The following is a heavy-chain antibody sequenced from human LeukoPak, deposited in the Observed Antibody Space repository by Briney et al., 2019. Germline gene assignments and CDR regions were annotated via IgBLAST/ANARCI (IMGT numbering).Heavy chain of an antibody. D-gene: IGHD3-10*01. CDR3: AKDPAWGYYGSGPDY. V-gene: IGHV3-23*01. CDR2: ISGSGGST. CDR1: GFTFSTYW. J-gene: IGHJ4*02. Sequence: GGSLRLSCAASGFTFSTYWMNWFRQTPGKGLEWVSAISGSGGSTYYADSVKGRFTISRDNSKNTLYLQMNSLRAEDTAVYYCAKDPAWGYYGSGPDYWGQGTLVTVSS.